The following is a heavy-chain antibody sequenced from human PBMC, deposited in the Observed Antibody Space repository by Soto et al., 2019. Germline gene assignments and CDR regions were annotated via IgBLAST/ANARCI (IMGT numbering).Heavy chain of an antibody. CDR1: GGSISSGGYS. CDR3: ARHGSH. CDR2: IYHSGSS. V-gene: IGHV4-30-2*05. J-gene: IGHJ4*02. Sequence: SETLSLTCAVSGGSISSGGYSWSWIRQPPGKGLEWIGYIYHSGSSQYHPSLRGRVAFSMDTSKNQFSLRLSSVTAADTAVYYCARHGSHWGQGTLVTVSS.